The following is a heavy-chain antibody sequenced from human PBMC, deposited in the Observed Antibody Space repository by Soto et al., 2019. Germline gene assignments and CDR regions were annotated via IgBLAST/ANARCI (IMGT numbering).Heavy chain of an antibody. Sequence: PGGSLRLSCAASGFDFSDFYMSWIRQAPGKGLEWVAYISGSGTIIFYSDSVKVRFSISRGDPTNSVLLQMDSLRVDDTAVHYWARESRKSPTHGMDVWGQGTTVTVSS. CDR1: GFDFSDFY. J-gene: IGHJ6*02. CDR3: ARESRKSPTHGMDV. CDR2: ISGSGTII. V-gene: IGHV3-11*01.